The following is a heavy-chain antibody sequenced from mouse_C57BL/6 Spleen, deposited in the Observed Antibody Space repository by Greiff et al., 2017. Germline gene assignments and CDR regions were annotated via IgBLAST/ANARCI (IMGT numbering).Heavy chain of an antibody. J-gene: IGHJ2*01. CDR3: ARDRGVLRYFDY. CDR2: ISDGGSYT. Sequence: EVMLVESGGGLVKPGGSLKLSCAASGFTFSSYAMSWVRQTPEKRLAWVATISDGGSYTYYPDNVKGRFTISRDNAKNNLYLQMSHLKSEDTAMYYCARDRGVLRYFDYWGQGTTLTVSS. CDR1: GFTFSSYA. V-gene: IGHV5-4*01. D-gene: IGHD1-1*01.